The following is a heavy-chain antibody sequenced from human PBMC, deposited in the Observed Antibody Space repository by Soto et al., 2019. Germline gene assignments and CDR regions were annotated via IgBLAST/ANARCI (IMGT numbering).Heavy chain of an antibody. CDR2: IYYGGST. Sequence: PSETLSLTCTVSSGSISTTTAYWGWIRQPPGKGLEWIGSIYYGGSTYNNPSLKSRVTISVDTSKNQFSLKLDSVTAADTAVYYCARGKVDILTGYPRFDYWGQGTLVTVSS. D-gene: IGHD3-9*01. J-gene: IGHJ4*02. CDR3: ARGKVDILTGYPRFDY. CDR1: SGSISTTTAY. V-gene: IGHV4-39*01.